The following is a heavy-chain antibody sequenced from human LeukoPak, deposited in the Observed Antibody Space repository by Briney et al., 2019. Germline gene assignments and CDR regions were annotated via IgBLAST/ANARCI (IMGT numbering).Heavy chain of an antibody. CDR1: GFTSSDYY. CDR3: ARDLEQQLVGIYYFDY. J-gene: IGHJ4*02. Sequence: GGSLRLSCAASGFTSSDYYMSWIRQAPGKGLEWVSYISSSGSTIYYADSVKGRFTISRDNAKNSLYLQMNSPRAEDTAVYYCARDLEQQLVGIYYFDYWGQGTLVTVSS. CDR2: ISSSGSTI. V-gene: IGHV3-11*01. D-gene: IGHD6-13*01.